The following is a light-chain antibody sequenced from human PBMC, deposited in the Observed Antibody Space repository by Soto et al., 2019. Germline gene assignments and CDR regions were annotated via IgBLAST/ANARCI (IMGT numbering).Light chain of an antibody. J-gene: IGKJ1*01. CDR1: QGVRRY. CDR3: HQVYTYPRT. V-gene: IGKV1-9*01. CDR2: GAS. Sequence: IQLTQSPSSLSASLGDRVTITCRASQGVRRYLAWFQHRPGKAPKLLIYGASTLQNGVPARFSGGGFGTEFTLTITSLQPEDFATYYCHQVYTYPRTFGQGTKVEIK.